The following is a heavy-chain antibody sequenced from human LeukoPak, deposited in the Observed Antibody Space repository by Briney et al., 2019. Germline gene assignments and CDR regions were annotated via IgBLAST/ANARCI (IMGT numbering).Heavy chain of an antibody. D-gene: IGHD3-16*02. J-gene: IGHJ4*02. Sequence: AASVKVSCKASGGTFSSYAISWVRQAPGQGLEWMGGIIPIFGTANYAQKFQGRVTITADKSTSTAYMELSRLRSDDTAVYYCARGLRLGELSLKHGDYWGQGTLVTVSS. V-gene: IGHV1-69*06. CDR3: ARGLRLGELSLKHGDY. CDR1: GGTFSSYA. CDR2: IIPIFGTA.